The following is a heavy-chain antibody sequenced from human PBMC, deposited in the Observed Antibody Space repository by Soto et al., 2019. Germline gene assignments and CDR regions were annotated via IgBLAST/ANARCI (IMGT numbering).Heavy chain of an antibody. J-gene: IGHJ4*02. Sequence: QVQLVESGGGVVQPGRSLRLPCAASGFIFSNYVMYWVRQAPGKGLEWVAFMSYDGTTKYYADSVKGRFTISRDNSKNTLYLQMNNLRPEDTGVYYCAREVLWSRYFDYCGQGTLVTVSS. CDR1: GFIFSNYV. V-gene: IGHV3-30-3*01. D-gene: IGHD2-21*01. CDR3: AREVLWSRYFDY. CDR2: MSYDGTTK.